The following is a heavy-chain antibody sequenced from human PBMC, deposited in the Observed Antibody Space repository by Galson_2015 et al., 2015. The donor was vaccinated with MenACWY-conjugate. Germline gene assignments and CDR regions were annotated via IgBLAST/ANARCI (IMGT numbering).Heavy chain of an antibody. CDR1: GITFSSNA. V-gene: IGHV3-23*01. Sequence: SLRLSCAASGITFSSNAMNWVRQAPGKGLEWVSGIGTGGGTYYADSVKGRFTISRDNSKNMVYLQMNSLRAEDTAIYYCAKFKYSTSWSNTHGMDVRGQGTTVTVSS. CDR2: IGTGGGT. J-gene: IGHJ6*02. CDR3: AKFKYSTSWSNTHGMDV. D-gene: IGHD2-2*01.